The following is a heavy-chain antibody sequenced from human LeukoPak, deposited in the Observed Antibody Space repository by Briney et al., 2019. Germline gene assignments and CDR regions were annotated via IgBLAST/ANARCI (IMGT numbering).Heavy chain of an antibody. J-gene: IGHJ4*02. D-gene: IGHD4-17*01. Sequence: PGGSLRLSCVASGFTFSRFEMNWVRQAPGKGLEWISHISTGTYIAYTDSVKGRFTISRDNAKNTLYLQMNSLRVEDTAVYYCARDGDGDYVFSYYFDYWGQGTLVTVSS. CDR2: ISTGTYI. CDR3: ARDGDGDYVFSYYFDY. V-gene: IGHV3-21*05. CDR1: GFTFSRFE.